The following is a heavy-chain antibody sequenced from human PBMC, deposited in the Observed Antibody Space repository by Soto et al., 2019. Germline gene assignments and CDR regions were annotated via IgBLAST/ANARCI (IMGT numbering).Heavy chain of an antibody. CDR1: GFTFSDYY. CDR3: ARPSKLGMGNAFDI. CDR2: ISSSGSTI. V-gene: IGHV3-11*01. D-gene: IGHD7-27*01. Sequence: GGSLRLSCAASGFTFSDYYMSWIRQAPGKGLEWVSYISSSGSTIYYADSVKGRFTISRDNAKNSLYLQMNSLRAEDTAVYYCARPSKLGMGNAFDIWGQGTMVTVSS. J-gene: IGHJ3*02.